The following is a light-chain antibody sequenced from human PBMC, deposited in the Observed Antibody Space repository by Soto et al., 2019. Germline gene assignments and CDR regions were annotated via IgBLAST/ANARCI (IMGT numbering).Light chain of an antibody. CDR2: TNN. J-gene: IGLJ2*01. Sequence: QSVLTQPPSGSGTPGQWVIISCSGSNSNIGSNTANWYQHLPGMAPKHLIYTNNQRPSGVPDRFSGSKSGTSASLAIGGLQSEDEADYYCAAWDDGLNGVVFGGGTKLTVL. CDR1: NSNIGSNT. V-gene: IGLV1-44*01. CDR3: AAWDDGLNGVV.